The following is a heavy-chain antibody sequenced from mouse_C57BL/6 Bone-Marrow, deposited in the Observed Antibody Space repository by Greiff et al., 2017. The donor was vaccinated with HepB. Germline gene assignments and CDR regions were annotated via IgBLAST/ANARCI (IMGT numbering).Heavy chain of an antibody. J-gene: IGHJ4*01. CDR3: ARGVTRYYDYDYAMDY. Sequence: QVQLKQPGAELVKPGASVKLSCKASGNTFTSYWMHWVKQRPGQGLEWIGMIHPNSGSTNYNAKFKSKGTLTVDKSSSTAYMQLSSLTSEDSAVYYCARGVTRYYDYDYAMDYWGQGTSVTVSS. CDR2: IHPNSGST. CDR1: GNTFTSYW. D-gene: IGHD2-4*01. V-gene: IGHV1-64*01.